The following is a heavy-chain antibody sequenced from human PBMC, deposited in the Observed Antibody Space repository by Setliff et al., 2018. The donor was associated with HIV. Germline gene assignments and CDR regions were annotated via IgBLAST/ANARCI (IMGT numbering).Heavy chain of an antibody. V-gene: IGHV6-1*01. J-gene: IGHJ4*02. Sequence: SQTLSLTCAISWDSVSSDSAAWNWIRQSPSRGLEWLARTYYRSKWYTDYAVSVKSRITINPDTSRNQFSLQLSSVIPDDSAVYFCARGGITAYYFDHWAQGTLVTVSS. D-gene: IGHD5-18*01. CDR3: ARGGITAYYFDH. CDR1: WDSVSSDSAA. CDR2: TYYRSKWYT.